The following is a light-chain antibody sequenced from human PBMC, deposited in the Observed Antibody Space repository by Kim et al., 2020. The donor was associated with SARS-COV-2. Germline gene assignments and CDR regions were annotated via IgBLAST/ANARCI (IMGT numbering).Light chain of an antibody. CDR3: QARDSSTYV. V-gene: IGLV3-1*01. Sequence: SYELTQPPSVSVSPGQTASITCSGDKLGDKYACWYQQKPGQSPVLVIYQDSKRPSGIPDRFSGSNSGNTATLTISGTQATDEADYYCQARDSSTYV. CDR2: QDS. J-gene: IGLJ1*01. CDR1: KLGDKY.